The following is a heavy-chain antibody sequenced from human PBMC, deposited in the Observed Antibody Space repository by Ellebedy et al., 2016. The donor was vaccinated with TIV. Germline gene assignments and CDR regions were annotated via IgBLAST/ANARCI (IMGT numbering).Heavy chain of an antibody. CDR3: ARDGAYGDYSPGYYGMDV. CDR2: INQDGSKK. J-gene: IGHJ6*02. D-gene: IGHD4-17*01. CDR1: RFSFSSYW. Sequence: GESLKISCAASRFSFSSYWMSWVRQAPGKGLEWVANINQDGSKKYYVDSVKGRFTISRDNGKNSVYLQMNSLRTEDTALYYCARDGAYGDYSPGYYGMDVWGQGTTVTVSS. V-gene: IGHV3-7*03.